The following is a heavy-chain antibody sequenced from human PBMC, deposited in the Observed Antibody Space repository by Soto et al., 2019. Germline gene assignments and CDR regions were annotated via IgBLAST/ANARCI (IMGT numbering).Heavy chain of an antibody. J-gene: IGHJ4*02. CDR1: GFTIDDYA. CDR2: ISWNSGNI. V-gene: IGHV3-9*01. Sequence: PGGSLRLSCAASGFTIDDYAMHWVRQVLGRGLERVSSISWNSGNIGYADSVKGRFTTSRDNAKNSLYLQMNSLRPEDTALYYCVRSKGGYSYGTPFDYWGQGT. CDR3: VRSKGGYSYGTPFDY. D-gene: IGHD5-18*01.